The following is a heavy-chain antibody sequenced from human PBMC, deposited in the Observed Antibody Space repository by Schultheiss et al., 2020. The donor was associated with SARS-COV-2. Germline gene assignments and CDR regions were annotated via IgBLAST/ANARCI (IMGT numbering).Heavy chain of an antibody. V-gene: IGHV1-2*04. Sequence: ASVKVSCKASGYTFTGYYMHWVRQAPGQGLEWMGWINPNSGGTNYAQNFQGWVTMTRDTSISTAYMELSRLRSEDTAVYYCARFRAPLAGFDPWGQGTLVTVSS. J-gene: IGHJ5*02. CDR2: INPNSGGT. D-gene: IGHD6-19*01. CDR3: ARFRAPLAGFDP. CDR1: GYTFTGYY.